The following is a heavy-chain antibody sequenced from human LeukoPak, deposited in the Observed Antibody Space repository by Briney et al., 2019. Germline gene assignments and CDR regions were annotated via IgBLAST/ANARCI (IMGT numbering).Heavy chain of an antibody. CDR1: GGTFSSYA. CDR3: ARDTITGNWFDP. CDR2: TIPIFGTA. V-gene: IGHV1-69*06. D-gene: IGHD1-14*01. Sequence: SVKVSCKASGGTFSSYAISWVRQAPGQGLEWMGGTIPIFGTANYAQKFQGRVTITADKSTSTAYMELSSLRSEDTAVYYCARDTITGNWFDPWGQGTLVTVSS. J-gene: IGHJ5*02.